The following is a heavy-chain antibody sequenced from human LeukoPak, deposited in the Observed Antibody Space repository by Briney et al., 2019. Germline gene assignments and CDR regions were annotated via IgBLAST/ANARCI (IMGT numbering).Heavy chain of an antibody. V-gene: IGHV3-23*01. D-gene: IGHD1-20*01. J-gene: IGHJ6*03. CDR2: IGGSNSRT. Sequence: GGSLRLSCAASGFTFSTYAMTWVRQAPGKGLEWVSIIGGSNSRTYYADSVKGRFTISRDNSKNTLYLQMNSLRAEDTAVYYCAKDSSSYNWGYMDVWGKGTTVIVSS. CDR3: AKDSSSYNWGYMDV. CDR1: GFTFSTYA.